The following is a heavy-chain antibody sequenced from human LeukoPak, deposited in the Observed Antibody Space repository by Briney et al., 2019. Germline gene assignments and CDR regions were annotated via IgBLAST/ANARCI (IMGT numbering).Heavy chain of an antibody. CDR2: IYYSGST. CDR3: ARETTGRLIAVAD. J-gene: IGHJ4*02. Sequence: SETLSLTCTVSGGSISSSSYYWGWIRQPPGNGLEWIGSIYYSGSTYYNPSLKSRVTISVDTSKNQFSLKLSSVTAADTAVYYCARETTGRLIAVADWGQGTLVTVSS. CDR1: GGSISSSSYY. V-gene: IGHV4-39*07. D-gene: IGHD6-19*01.